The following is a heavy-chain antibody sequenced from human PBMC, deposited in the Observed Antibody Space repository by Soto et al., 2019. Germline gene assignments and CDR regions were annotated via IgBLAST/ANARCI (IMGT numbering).Heavy chain of an antibody. CDR2: IYYSGST. D-gene: IGHD4-17*01. Sequence: SETLSLTCTVSGGSISSYYWSWIRQPPGKGLEWIGYIYYSGSTNYNPSLKSRVTISVDTSKNQFSLKLSSVTAADTAVYYCARETLHYGDYSNYYYYMEVWGKGTTVTVSS. CDR3: ARETLHYGDYSNYYYYMEV. CDR1: GGSISSYY. J-gene: IGHJ6*03. V-gene: IGHV4-59*01.